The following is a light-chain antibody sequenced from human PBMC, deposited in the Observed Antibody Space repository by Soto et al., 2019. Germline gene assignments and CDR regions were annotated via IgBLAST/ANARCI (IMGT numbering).Light chain of an antibody. V-gene: IGKV3D-15*01. CDR2: GAS. J-gene: IGKJ1*01. CDR3: QQYNNWPPWT. CDR1: QSVSRN. Sequence: EIVMTQSPATLSVSPGERATFSCRATQSVSRNLAWYQQKPGQPPRLLIYGASTRATGIPARFSGSGSVTELTLSIRSLQSEDYAVSYCQQYNNWPPWTFGQGTKVEVK.